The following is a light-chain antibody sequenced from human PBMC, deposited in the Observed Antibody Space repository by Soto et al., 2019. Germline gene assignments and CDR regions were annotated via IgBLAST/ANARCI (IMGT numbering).Light chain of an antibody. J-gene: IGKJ5*01. CDR3: QQYGSSPPIT. CDR2: GAS. Sequence: VLTHSPATLSVSPGQRATLSCSASQSVSSNLAWYQQKPGQAPRLLIYGASSRATGIPDRFSGSGSGTDFTLTISRLEPEDFAVYYCQQYGSSPPITFGQGTRLEIK. CDR1: QSVSSN. V-gene: IGKV3-20*01.